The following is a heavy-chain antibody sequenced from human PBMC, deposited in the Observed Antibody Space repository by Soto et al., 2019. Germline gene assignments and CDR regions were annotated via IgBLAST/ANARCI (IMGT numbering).Heavy chain of an antibody. D-gene: IGHD1-1*01. CDR3: ATDLKTGTERGKFDY. J-gene: IGHJ4*02. CDR2: IKSNTDGGTA. V-gene: IGHV3-15*01. Sequence: EVQLVESGGGLVNPGGSLRLSCAASGFTFNNAWMSWVRQAPGKGLEWVGRIKSNTDGGTADYAAPVNGRFTVSRDDSKNTVYLQMNSLKTEDTAFYYCATDLKTGTERGKFDYWGQGTLVTVSS. CDR1: GFTFNNAW.